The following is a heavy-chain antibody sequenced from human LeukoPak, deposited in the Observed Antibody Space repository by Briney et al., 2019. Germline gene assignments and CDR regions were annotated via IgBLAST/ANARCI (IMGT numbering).Heavy chain of an antibody. J-gene: IGHJ4*02. CDR2: INPNSGGT. Sequence: ASVKVSCKASGYTFTGYYMHWVRQAPGQGLEWMGWINPNSGGTNYAQKFQGGVTMTRDTSISTAYMELSRLRSDDTAVYYCARRDLVAAAGSDYWGQGTLVTVSS. D-gene: IGHD6-13*01. CDR1: GYTFTGYY. CDR3: ARRDLVAAAGSDY. V-gene: IGHV1-2*02.